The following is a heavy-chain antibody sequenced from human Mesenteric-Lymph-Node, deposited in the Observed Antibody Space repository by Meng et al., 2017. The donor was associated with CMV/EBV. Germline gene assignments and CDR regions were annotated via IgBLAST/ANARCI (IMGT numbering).Heavy chain of an antibody. CDR2: ISSTSSTI. V-gene: IGHV3-48*01. Sequence: GESLKISCAASGFSFSIYSLHWVRQAPGKGLEWISYISSTSSTIYYADSVRGRFTISRDNSKNTLYLQMNSLRVEDTAVYYCAKDRDVVLPAASWGYYGMDVWGQGTTVTVSS. CDR3: AKDRDVVLPAASWGYYGMDV. D-gene: IGHD2-2*01. J-gene: IGHJ6*02. CDR1: GFSFSIYS.